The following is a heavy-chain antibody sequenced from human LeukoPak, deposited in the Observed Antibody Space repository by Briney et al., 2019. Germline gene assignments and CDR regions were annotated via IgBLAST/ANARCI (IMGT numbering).Heavy chain of an antibody. CDR2: ISGSGGST. CDR3: AKDRLLWFGEPFDY. Sequence: GGSLRLSCAASGFTFSSYAMSWVGQAPGKGLEWFSAISGSGGSTYYADSVKGRFTISRDNSKNTLYLQMNSLRAEDTAVYYCAKDRLLWFGEPFDYWGQGTLVTVSS. CDR1: GFTFSSYA. D-gene: IGHD3-10*01. V-gene: IGHV3-23*01. J-gene: IGHJ4*02.